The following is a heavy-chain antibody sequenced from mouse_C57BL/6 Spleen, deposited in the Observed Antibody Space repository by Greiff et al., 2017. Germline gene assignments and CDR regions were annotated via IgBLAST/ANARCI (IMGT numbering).Heavy chain of an antibody. J-gene: IGHJ3*01. CDR1: GIDFSRYW. CDR3: ARHVFTTVVAPFAY. CDR2: INPDSSTI. D-gene: IGHD1-1*01. V-gene: IGHV4-1*01. Sequence: EVQRVESGGGLVQPGGSLKLSCAASGIDFSRYWMSWVRRAPGKGLEWIGEINPDSSTINYAPSLKDKFIISRDNAKNTLYLQLIKVRSEDTALXYGARHVFTTVVAPFAYWGQGTLVTVSA.